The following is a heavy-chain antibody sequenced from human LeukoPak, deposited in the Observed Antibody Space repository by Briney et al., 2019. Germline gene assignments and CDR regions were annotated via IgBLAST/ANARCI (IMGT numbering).Heavy chain of an antibody. CDR2: ISGNGGST. D-gene: IGHD6-13*01. J-gene: IGHJ4*02. Sequence: PGGSLRLSCAASGFTFSSYALTWVRQAPGKGLEWVSAISGNGGSTNYADSVKGRFTISRDNSKNTLYPQVNSPRAEDTAVYYCAKYRSAWSFDYWGQGTLVTVSS. CDR1: GFTFSSYA. CDR3: AKYRSAWSFDY. V-gene: IGHV3-23*01.